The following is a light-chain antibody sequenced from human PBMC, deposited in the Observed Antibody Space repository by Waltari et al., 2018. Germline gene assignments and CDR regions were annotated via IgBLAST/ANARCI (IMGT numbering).Light chain of an antibody. CDR2: WAS. CDR3: QQYYTTPWT. J-gene: IGKJ1*01. CDR1: QSVLYSSINKNY. V-gene: IGKV4-1*01. Sequence: DIVMTQSPDSLTVSLGERAPIKCKSSQSVLYSSINKNYLAWYQQTPGQPPKLLIYWASTRDSGVPDRFSGSGSGTDFTLTISSLQAEDVAVYYCQQYYTTPWTFGQGTQVEIK.